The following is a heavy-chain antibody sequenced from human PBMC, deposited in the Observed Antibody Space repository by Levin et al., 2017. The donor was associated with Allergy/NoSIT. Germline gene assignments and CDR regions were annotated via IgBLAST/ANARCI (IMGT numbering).Heavy chain of an antibody. Sequence: PGGSLRLSCAASGFTFSSYEMNWVRRAPGKGLEWVSYISSTGSTIYSADSVKGRFTISRDNAKNSLYLHMNSLRAEDTAVYYCARQLGNFWSAYTYFDYSGQRPLVTVSS. CDR2: ISSTGSTI. V-gene: IGHV3-48*03. D-gene: IGHD3-3*01. J-gene: IGHJ4*02. CDR1: GFTFSSYE. CDR3: ARQLGNFWSAYTYFDY.